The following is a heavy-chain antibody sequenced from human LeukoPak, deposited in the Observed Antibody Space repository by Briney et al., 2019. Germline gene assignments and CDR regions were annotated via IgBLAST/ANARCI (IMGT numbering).Heavy chain of an antibody. J-gene: IGHJ6*03. D-gene: IGHD2-2*01. V-gene: IGHV1-8*01. CDR3: ARVTYAYYYYYYMDV. CDR2: MNPNSGNT. Sequence: ASVKVSCKASGYTFTSYGINWVRQATGQGLEWMGWMNPNSGNTGYAQKFQGRVTMTRNTSISTAYMELSSLRSEDTAVYYCARVTYAYYYYYYMDVWGKGTTVTISS. CDR1: GYTFTSYG.